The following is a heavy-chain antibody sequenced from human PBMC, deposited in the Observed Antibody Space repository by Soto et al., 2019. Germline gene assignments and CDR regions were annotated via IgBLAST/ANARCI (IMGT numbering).Heavy chain of an antibody. D-gene: IGHD2-15*01. V-gene: IGHV3-21*01. CDR3: ARDPYCSGGSCYHDAFDI. CDR2: ISSSSSYI. CDR1: GFTFSSYS. Sequence: EVQLVESGGGLVQPGGSLRLSCAASGFTFSSYSMNWVRQAPGKGLEWVSSISSSSSYIYYADSVKGRFTSSRDNAKNSLYLQMNSLRAEDTAVYYCARDPYCSGGSCYHDAFDIWGQGTMVTVSS. J-gene: IGHJ3*02.